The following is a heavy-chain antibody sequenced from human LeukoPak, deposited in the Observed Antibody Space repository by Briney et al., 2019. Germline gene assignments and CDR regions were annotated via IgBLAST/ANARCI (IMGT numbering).Heavy chain of an antibody. CDR1: GCSISSGYY. CDR2: IYHSGST. Sequence: SEILSLTCTVSGCSISSGYYWGWIRQPPGKGLEWIGSIYHSGSTYYNPSLKSRVTISVDTSKNQFSLKLSSVTAADTAVYYCARGTVTTGNWFDPWGQGTLVTVSS. CDR3: ARGTVTTGNWFDP. V-gene: IGHV4-38-2*02. D-gene: IGHD4-17*01. J-gene: IGHJ5*02.